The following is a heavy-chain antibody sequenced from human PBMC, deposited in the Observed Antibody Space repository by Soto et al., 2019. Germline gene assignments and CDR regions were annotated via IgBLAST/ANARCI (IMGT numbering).Heavy chain of an antibody. CDR1: GGTFSRYT. CDR2: ITPMFGTP. D-gene: IGHD3-22*01. V-gene: IGHV1-69*01. Sequence: QVQLVQSGAEVKKPGSSVKVSCKASGGTFSRYTITGVRQAPGQGLEWMGGITPMFGTPNYAQKFQGRVTITADDSTSTAYMELSSLRSEDTAMYYCARDGTLYDSSAYYYLYWGQGTLVTVSS. CDR3: ARDGTLYDSSAYYYLY. J-gene: IGHJ4*02.